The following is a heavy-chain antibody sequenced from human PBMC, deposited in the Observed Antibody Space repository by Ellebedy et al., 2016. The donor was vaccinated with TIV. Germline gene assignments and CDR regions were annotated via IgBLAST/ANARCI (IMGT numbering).Heavy chain of an antibody. CDR3: AKAPQHDFWSGHSDY. CDR1: GFTFSSFG. CDR2: ISKDGRNQ. V-gene: IGHV3-30*18. Sequence: GESLKISCAASGFTFSSFGMHWVRQAPGKGLEWAAVISKDGRNQFYVDSVRGRFTVSRDNSKNTLYLQMNSLRAEDTAMYYCAKAPQHDFWSGHSDYWGQGTLVTAS. J-gene: IGHJ4*02. D-gene: IGHD3-3*01.